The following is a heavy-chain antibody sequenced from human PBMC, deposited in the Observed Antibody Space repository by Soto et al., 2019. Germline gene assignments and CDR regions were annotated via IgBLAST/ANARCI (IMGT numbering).Heavy chain of an antibody. CDR2: ISSSSSYT. V-gene: IGHV3-11*05. J-gene: IGHJ3*02. CDR1: GFTFSDYY. CDR3: ARDADILTGSDAFDI. Sequence: GGSLRLPCAASGFTFSDYYMSWISQAPGKGLEWVSYISSSSSYTNYADSVKGRFTISRDNAKNSLYLQMNSLRAEDTAVYYCARDADILTGSDAFDIWGQGTMVTVSS. D-gene: IGHD3-9*01.